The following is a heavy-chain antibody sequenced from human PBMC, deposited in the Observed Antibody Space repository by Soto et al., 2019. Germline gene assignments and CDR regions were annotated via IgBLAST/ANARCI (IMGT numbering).Heavy chain of an antibody. CDR2: IYYSGST. CDR3: ASYGDYVLWGGGWFDP. D-gene: IGHD4-17*01. V-gene: IGHV4-59*01. J-gene: IGHJ5*02. CDR1: GGSISSYY. Sequence: QVQLQESGPGLVKPSETLSLTCTVSGGSISSYYWSWIRQPPGKGLEWIGYIYYSGSTNYNPSLKSRVTISVDTSKNQFSLKLSSVTAADTAVYYCASYGDYVLWGGGWFDPWGQGTLVTVSS.